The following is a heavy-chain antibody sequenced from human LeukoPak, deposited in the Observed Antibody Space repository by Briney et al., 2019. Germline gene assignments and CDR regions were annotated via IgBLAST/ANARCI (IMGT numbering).Heavy chain of an antibody. Sequence: MPSETLSLTCTVSGGSISSYYWSWIRQPPGKGLEWIGYIYYSGSTNYNPSLKSRVTISVDTSKNQFSLELSPVTAADTAVYYCASGTTTLDYWGQGTLVTVSS. CDR3: ASGTTTLDY. V-gene: IGHV4-59*01. J-gene: IGHJ4*02. CDR2: IYYSGST. D-gene: IGHD4-11*01. CDR1: GGSISSYY.